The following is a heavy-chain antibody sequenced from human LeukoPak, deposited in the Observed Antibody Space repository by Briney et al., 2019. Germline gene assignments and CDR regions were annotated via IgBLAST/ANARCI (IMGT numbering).Heavy chain of an antibody. CDR2: IYSGGST. CDR1: GLTVSRNS. J-gene: IGHJ4*02. V-gene: IGHV3-53*01. CDR3: ARGCGIYCSGSGGFDY. Sequence: GGSLSLSCAVSGLTVSRNSMSWFGRAPGKGLKWVQVIYSGGSTDYADPVKGRFTISRDNSKNTLYLQMNSLRAEDTAVYYCARGCGIYCSGSGGFDYWGQGTLVTVSS. D-gene: IGHD2-15*01.